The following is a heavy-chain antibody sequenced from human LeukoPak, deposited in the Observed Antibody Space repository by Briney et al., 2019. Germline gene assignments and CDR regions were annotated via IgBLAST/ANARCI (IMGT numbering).Heavy chain of an antibody. J-gene: IGHJ4*02. CDR1: GYTFTNYY. V-gene: IGHV1-46*01. D-gene: IGHD2-15*01. CDR2: INPGGAPT. CDR3: AREKKDTYFFDY. Sequence: GASVKVSCKASGYTFTNYYIHWLRQAPGQGLEWMGIINPGGAPTTYAQKSQARLIMTRDTSTSTVNMEVSGLTSDDTAVYYCAREKKDTYFFDYWGQGSLVIVSS.